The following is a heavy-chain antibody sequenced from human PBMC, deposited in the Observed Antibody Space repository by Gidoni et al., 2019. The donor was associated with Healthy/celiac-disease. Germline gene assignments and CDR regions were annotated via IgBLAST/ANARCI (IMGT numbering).Heavy chain of an antibody. D-gene: IGHD6-6*01. V-gene: IGHV3-53*01. Sequence: EVQLVESGGGLIQPGGSLRLSCAASGFTVSSHYMSWVRQAPGKGLEWVSVIYSGGSTYYADSVKGRFTISRDNSKNTLYLQMNSLRAEDTAVYYCASASGFRDYYYYYGMDVWGQGTTVTVSS. CDR2: IYSGGST. CDR3: ASASGFRDYYYYYGMDV. J-gene: IGHJ6*02. CDR1: GFTVSSHY.